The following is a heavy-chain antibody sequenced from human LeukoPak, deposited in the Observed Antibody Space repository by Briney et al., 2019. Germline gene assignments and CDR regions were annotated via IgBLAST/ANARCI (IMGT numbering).Heavy chain of an antibody. CDR1: GFTFRNYW. CDR2: IKQDGSDR. J-gene: IGHJ4*02. Sequence: PGGSLRLSCAASGFTFRNYWMSWVRQAPGTGLEWVANIKQDGSDRNYVTSVRGRFTISRDNAESSLYLQMNSLRAEDTAVYYCACLGSRLAVGDYWGQGTLVTVSS. CDR3: ACLGSRLAVGDY. D-gene: IGHD2-15*01. V-gene: IGHV3-7*01.